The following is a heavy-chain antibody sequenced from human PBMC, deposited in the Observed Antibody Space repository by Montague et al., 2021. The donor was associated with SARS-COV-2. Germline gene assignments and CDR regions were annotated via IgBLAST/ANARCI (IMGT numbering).Heavy chain of an antibody. CDR1: GGSISSNYYC. V-gene: IGHV4-39*06. J-gene: IGHJ6*02. CDR2: FYYSGNT. CDR3: TRAWLQQLVRLSGMDV. D-gene: IGHD6-13*01. Sequence: SETLSLTCTVSGGSISSNYYCWVWMRQPPGKGRDGIVSFYYSGNTYYTPSLRSPFTISVATSKTQFPLTLSSVTAADTAVYYCTRAWLQQLVRLSGMDVWGQGTTVTVSS.